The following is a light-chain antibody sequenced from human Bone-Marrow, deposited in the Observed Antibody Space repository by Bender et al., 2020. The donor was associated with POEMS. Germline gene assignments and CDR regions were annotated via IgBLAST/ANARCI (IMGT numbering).Light chain of an antibody. Sequence: QSALTQPASVSGSPGQSITISCTGTSSDVGRFNYVSWYQQHPGKAPKLMIYDVSNRPSRVSNRFSGSKSGNTASLTIRGLQSEDEGDYYCSTWDDSLKGVVFGGGTKLTVL. J-gene: IGLJ2*01. V-gene: IGLV2-14*01. CDR3: STWDDSLKGVV. CDR1: SSDVGRFNY. CDR2: DVS.